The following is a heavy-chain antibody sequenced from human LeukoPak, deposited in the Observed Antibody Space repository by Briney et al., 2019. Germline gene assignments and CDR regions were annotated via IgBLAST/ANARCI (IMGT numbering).Heavy chain of an antibody. CDR3: ARNRIERVPTFLPDYYYYGMDV. V-gene: IGHV1-69*10. Sequence: ASVTVSCKASGGTFNRYGISWVREAPGQGREWMGGIIPMLGKTKYAQKFQGRVTITADKSTRTAYLEMSSQRSEDTAVYYSARNRIERVPTFLPDYYYYGMDVWGKATTVTVSS. CDR2: IIPMLGKT. J-gene: IGHJ6*04. CDR1: GGTFNRYG. D-gene: IGHD1-26*01.